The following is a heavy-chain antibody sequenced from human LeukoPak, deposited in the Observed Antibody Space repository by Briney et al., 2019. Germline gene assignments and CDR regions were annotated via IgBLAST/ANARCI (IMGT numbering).Heavy chain of an antibody. CDR3: ASQHIGHASSFH. Sequence: PSETLSLTCTVSGGSISSSDHYWGWIRQSRGMGLEWIGSIYTSGSTYYHSPGRSRFRMGIYRTKNVFSLKVTSLTAADTAVYYCASQHIGHASSFHWGRGTLVIVSS. V-gene: IGHV4-39*01. CDR2: IYTSGST. CDR1: GGSISSSDHY. J-gene: IGHJ4*02. D-gene: IGHD6-13*01.